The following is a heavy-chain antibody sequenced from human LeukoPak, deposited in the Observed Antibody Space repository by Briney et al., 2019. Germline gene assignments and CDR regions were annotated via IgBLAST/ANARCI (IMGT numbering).Heavy chain of an antibody. D-gene: IGHD4-23*01. CDR2: INPNSGGT. J-gene: IGHJ2*01. Sequence: ASVKVSCKASGYTFTGYYMHWVRQAPGQGLEWMGWINPNSGGTNYEQKFQGRVTMTRDTSITTAYMELSRLSSDDTAVYYCARHPGKVTNDWYFDLWGRGTLVTVSS. V-gene: IGHV1-2*02. CDR1: GYTFTGYY. CDR3: ARHPGKVTNDWYFDL.